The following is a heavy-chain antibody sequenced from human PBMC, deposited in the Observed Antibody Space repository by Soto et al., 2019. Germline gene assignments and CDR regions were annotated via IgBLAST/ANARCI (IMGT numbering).Heavy chain of an antibody. D-gene: IGHD3-10*02. V-gene: IGHV2-5*02. J-gene: IGHJ4*02. CDR1: GFSLSTSGVG. CDR3: GHRQCSGYFDY. Sequence: QITLKESGPTLVKPTQTLTLTCTFSGFSLSTSGVGVGWIRQPPGKALEWLALIYWDDDKRYSPSLKSRLTITKDTSRNQVILTMTNVDPVDTATYYCGHRQCSGYFDYWGQGTLVTVSS. CDR2: IYWDDDK.